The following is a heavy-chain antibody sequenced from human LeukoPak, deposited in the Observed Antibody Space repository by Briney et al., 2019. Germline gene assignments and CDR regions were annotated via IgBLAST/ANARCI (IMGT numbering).Heavy chain of an antibody. CDR2: IYYSGST. V-gene: IGHV4-59*11. J-gene: IGHJ4*02. D-gene: IGHD3-3*01. Sequence: SETLSLTCTVSGGSISSHYWSWIRQPPGKGLEWIGYIYYSGSTNYNPSLESRVTISVDTSKNQFSLKLSSVTAADTAVYYCAREHYDFWSGYYRYWGQGTLVTVSS. CDR3: AREHYDFWSGYYRY. CDR1: GGSISSHY.